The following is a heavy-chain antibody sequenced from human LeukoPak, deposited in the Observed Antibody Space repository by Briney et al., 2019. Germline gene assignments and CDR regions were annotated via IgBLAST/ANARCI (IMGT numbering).Heavy chain of an antibody. D-gene: IGHD1-14*01. CDR1: GFTFSGSA. Sequence: GGSLRLSCAASGFTFSGSAMHWVRQASGKGLEWVGRIRSKANSYATAYAASVKGRFTISRDDSKNTAYLQMNSLKTEDTAVYYCTRGAPAGGYFDYWGQGTLVTVSS. CDR2: IRSKANSYAT. J-gene: IGHJ4*02. V-gene: IGHV3-73*01. CDR3: TRGAPAGGYFDY.